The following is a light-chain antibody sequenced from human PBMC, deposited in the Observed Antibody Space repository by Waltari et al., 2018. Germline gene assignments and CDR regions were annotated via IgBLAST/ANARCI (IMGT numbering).Light chain of an antibody. J-gene: IGKJ5*01. V-gene: IGKV3-20*01. CDR1: QSVSSSY. Sequence: EIVLTQSPGTLSLSPGERATLSCRASQSVSSSYLAWYQQKPGQAPRLLIYGASSRATGIPDRFSCSGSETDFTLTISRLEPEDFAVYYCQQYGSSLITFGQGTRLEIK. CDR2: GAS. CDR3: QQYGSSLIT.